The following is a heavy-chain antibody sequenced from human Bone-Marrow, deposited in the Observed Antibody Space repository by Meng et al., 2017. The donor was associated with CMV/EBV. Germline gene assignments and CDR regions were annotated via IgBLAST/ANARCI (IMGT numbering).Heavy chain of an antibody. CDR1: GGSISSSSYY. V-gene: IGHV4-39*07. CDR2: IYYSGST. D-gene: IGHD6-19*01. J-gene: IGHJ4*02. Sequence: GSLRLSCTVSGGSISSSSYYWGWIRQPPGKGLEWIGSIYYSGSTYYNPSLKSRVTISVDTSKNQFSLKLSSVTAADTAVYYCARDQVAVAGTPFDYWGQGKLVNVSS. CDR3: ARDQVAVAGTPFDY.